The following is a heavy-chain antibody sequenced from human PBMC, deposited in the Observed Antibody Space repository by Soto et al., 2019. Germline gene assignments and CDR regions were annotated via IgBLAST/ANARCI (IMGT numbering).Heavy chain of an antibody. D-gene: IGHD4-17*01. CDR3: ARGYDYGGNVDY. CDR1: GGSISSYY. J-gene: IGHJ4*02. Sequence: PSETPSLTCTVSGGSISSYYWSWIRQPPGKGLEWIGYIYYSGSTNYNPSLKSRVTISVDTSKNQFSLKLSSVTAADTAVYYCARGYDYGGNVDYWGQGTLVTVSS. CDR2: IYYSGST. V-gene: IGHV4-59*01.